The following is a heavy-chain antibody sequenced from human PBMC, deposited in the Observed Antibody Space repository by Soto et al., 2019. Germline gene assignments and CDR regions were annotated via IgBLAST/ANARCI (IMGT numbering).Heavy chain of an antibody. D-gene: IGHD2-2*01. CDR3: AKDKGSRVVFCVFDY. Sequence: EVQLVESGGVVVQPGGSLRLSCAASGFTFDDYTMHWVRQAPGKGLEWVSLISWDGGSAYYADSVKGRFTISRDNSKNSLYLQMTSLRTEDTALNYCAKDKGSRVVFCVFDYWGQGTLVTVSS. CDR1: GFTFDDYT. J-gene: IGHJ4*02. V-gene: IGHV3-43*01. CDR2: ISWDGGSA.